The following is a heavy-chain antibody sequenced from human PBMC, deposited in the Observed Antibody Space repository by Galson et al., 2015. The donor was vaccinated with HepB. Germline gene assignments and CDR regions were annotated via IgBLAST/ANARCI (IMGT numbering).Heavy chain of an antibody. D-gene: IGHD3-10*01. CDR3: AKEMGVWFGELPSYYFDY. Sequence: SLRLSCAASGFTFSSYAMSWVRQAPGKGLEWVSAISGSGGSTYYADSVKGRFTISRDNSKNTLYLQMNSLRAEDTAVYYCAKEMGVWFGELPSYYFDYWGQGTLVTVSS. CDR2: ISGSGGST. J-gene: IGHJ4*02. CDR1: GFTFSSYA. V-gene: IGHV3-23*01.